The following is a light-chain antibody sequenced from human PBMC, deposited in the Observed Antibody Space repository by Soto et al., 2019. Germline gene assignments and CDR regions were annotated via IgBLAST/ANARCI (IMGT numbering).Light chain of an antibody. J-gene: IGKJ1*01. V-gene: IGKV2-28*01. CDR2: LGS. CDR1: QSLLYSNGYNY. CDR3: MQALQTPWT. Sequence: DVVMTQSPLSLPVTPGEPASISCRSRQSLLYSNGYNYLDWYLQKPGQSPQLLIYLGSNRASGVPDRFSGSGSGTDFTLKISRVEAEDVGVYYRMQALQTPWTFGQGTKVEIK.